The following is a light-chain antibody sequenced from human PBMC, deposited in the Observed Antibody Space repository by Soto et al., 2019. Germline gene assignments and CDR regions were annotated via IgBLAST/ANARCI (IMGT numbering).Light chain of an antibody. V-gene: IGKV1-33*01. J-gene: IGKJ4*01. CDR2: DAS. Sequence: IQMKQSLSALSAYVGDRVTIACQASQDISNYLHWYQQKPGKAPKLLIYDASNLETGVPSRFSGSGSGTDFTLTISSLEPEDFAVYYCQQRSNWPLPFGRGTNVDI. CDR1: QDISNY. CDR3: QQRSNWPLP.